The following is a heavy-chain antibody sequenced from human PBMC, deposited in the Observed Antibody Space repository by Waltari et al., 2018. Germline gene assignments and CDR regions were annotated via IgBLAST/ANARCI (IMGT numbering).Heavy chain of an antibody. V-gene: IGHV3-30-3*01. CDR2: ISYDGSNK. CDR1: GYSISSGYS. D-gene: IGHD3-3*01. CDR3: ARAKGYDFWSGSGFDP. J-gene: IGHJ5*02. Sequence: QVQLQESGPGLVKPSETLSLTCAVSGYSISSGYSWGWIRQPPGKGLEWVAVISYDGSNKYYADSVKGRFTISRDNSKNTLYLQMNSLRAEDTAVYYCARAKGYDFWSGSGFDPWGQGTLVTVSS.